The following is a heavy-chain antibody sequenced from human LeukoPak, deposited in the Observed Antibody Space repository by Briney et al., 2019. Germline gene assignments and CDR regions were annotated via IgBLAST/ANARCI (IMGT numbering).Heavy chain of an antibody. CDR1: GGSISSYY. Sequence: SETLSLTCTVSGGSISSYYWSWIRQPAGKGLEWIGRIHTSGSTNYSPSLKSRVTMSVDTSKNQFSLKLSSVTADTAVYYCARDRYYYDSSARYFDYWGQGTLVTVSS. D-gene: IGHD3-22*01. CDR2: IHTSGST. CDR3: ARDRYYYDSSARYFDY. V-gene: IGHV4-4*07. J-gene: IGHJ4*02.